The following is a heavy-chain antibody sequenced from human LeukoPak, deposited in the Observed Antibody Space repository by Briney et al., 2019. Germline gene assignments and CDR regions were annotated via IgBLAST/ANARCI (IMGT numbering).Heavy chain of an antibody. V-gene: IGHV3-30*04. CDR3: ARDAAYYMKLDHAEYFQH. J-gene: IGHJ1*01. Sequence: GGSLRLSCAASGFTFSSYAVHWVRQAPGKGLEWVAVISYDGSNKYYADSVKGRFTISRDNSKNTLYLQMNSLRAEDTAVYYCARDAAYYMKLDHAEYFQHWGQGTLVTVSS. D-gene: IGHD3-10*01. CDR2: ISYDGSNK. CDR1: GFTFSSYA.